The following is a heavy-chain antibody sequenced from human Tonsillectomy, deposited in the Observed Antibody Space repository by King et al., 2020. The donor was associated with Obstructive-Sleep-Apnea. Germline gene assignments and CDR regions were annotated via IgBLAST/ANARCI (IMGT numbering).Heavy chain of an antibody. Sequence: VQLVESGGGLVQPGRSLRLSCTASGFTFGDYAMSWFRQAPGKGLEWVGFIRSKAYGGTTEYAASVKGRFTISRDDSKSIAYLQMNSLKTEDTAVYYCTREGNWNPLHYFDYWGQGTLVTVSS. CDR1: GFTFGDYA. J-gene: IGHJ4*02. CDR2: IRSKAYGGTT. CDR3: TREGNWNPLHYFDY. D-gene: IGHD1-20*01. V-gene: IGHV3-49*03.